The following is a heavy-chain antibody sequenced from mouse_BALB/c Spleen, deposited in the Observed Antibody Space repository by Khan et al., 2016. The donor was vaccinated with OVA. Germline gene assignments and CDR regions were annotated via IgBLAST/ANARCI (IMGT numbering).Heavy chain of an antibody. Sequence: QVQLQQPGAELVKAGASVKMSCKASGYTFTSYWMHWVKQRLGQGLEWFAETNPTNGRTYYNEKFKSKATLTVDKSSSTAYMLLSGPTFEDAAVYYYARIKKIVVTYFDYWGQGTTLTVSS. D-gene: IGHD1-1*01. CDR1: GYTFTSYW. CDR3: ARIKKIVVTYFDY. CDR2: TNPTNGRT. J-gene: IGHJ2*01. V-gene: IGHV1S81*02.